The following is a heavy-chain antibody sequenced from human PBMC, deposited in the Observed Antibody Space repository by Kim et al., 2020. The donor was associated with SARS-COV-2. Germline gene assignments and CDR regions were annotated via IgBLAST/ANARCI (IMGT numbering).Heavy chain of an antibody. V-gene: IGHV1-24*01. CDR2: FDPEDGET. CDR3: ATKYYDSSGYYGFDP. J-gene: IGHJ5*02. CDR1: LYTLTELS. D-gene: IGHD3-22*01. Sequence: ASVKVSCKVSLYTLTELSMHWVRQAPGKGLEWMGGFDPEDGETIYAQKFQGRVTMTEDTSTDTAYMELSSLRSEDTAVYYCATKYYDSSGYYGFDPWGQGTLVTVSS.